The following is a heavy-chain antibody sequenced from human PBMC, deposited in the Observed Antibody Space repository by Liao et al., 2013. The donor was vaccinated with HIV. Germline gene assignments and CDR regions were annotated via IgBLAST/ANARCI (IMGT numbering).Heavy chain of an antibody. Sequence: QVQLQQWGAGLLKPSETLSLICAVYGGSFNDYYWSWIRQPPGKGLEWIGEINHSGNTNYNPSLKSRVTISIDTSRNQFSLRLNSVTAADTAMYYCTRGSRGTVTPFQHWGQGTLVTVSS. J-gene: IGHJ1*01. CDR2: INHSGNT. V-gene: IGHV4-34*01. D-gene: IGHD4-17*01. CDR1: GGSFNDYY. CDR3: TRGSRGTVTPFQH.